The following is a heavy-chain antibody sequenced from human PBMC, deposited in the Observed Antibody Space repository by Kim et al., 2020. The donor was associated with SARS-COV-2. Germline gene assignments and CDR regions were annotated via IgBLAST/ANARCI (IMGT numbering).Heavy chain of an antibody. CDR3: ARHFTVTTGEADY. V-gene: IGHV5-51*01. Sequence: YSPSFQGQVTISADKSISTAYLQWSSLKASDTAMYYCARHFTVTTGEADYWGQGTLVTVSS. J-gene: IGHJ4*02. D-gene: IGHD4-17*01.